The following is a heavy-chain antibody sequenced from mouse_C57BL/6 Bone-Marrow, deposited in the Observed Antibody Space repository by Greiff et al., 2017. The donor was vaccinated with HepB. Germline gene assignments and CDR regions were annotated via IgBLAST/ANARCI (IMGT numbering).Heavy chain of an antibody. CDR3: ARGSLPAY. CDR1: GYTFTSYW. Sequence: QVHVKQPGAELVMPGASVKLSCKASGYTFTSYWMHLVKQRPGQGLEWIGEIDPSDSYTNYNQKFKGKSTLTVDKSSSTAYMQLSSLTSEDSAVYYCARGSLPAYWGQGTLVTVSA. CDR2: IDPSDSYT. V-gene: IGHV1-69*01. J-gene: IGHJ3*01.